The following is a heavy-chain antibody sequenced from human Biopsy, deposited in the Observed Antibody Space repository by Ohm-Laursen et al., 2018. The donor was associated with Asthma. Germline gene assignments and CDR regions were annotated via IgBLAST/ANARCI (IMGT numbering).Heavy chain of an antibody. D-gene: IGHD2-21*02. Sequence: RSLRLSCPASGFTFDNYTMHWVRQAPGKGLEWVTIISYDGRNTYYADSVEGRFTISRDNSKNTLFLQLSSLRPEDTAVYYCARGGLHYYEYYGMDVWGQGTTVTVSS. V-gene: IGHV3-30*04. J-gene: IGHJ6*02. CDR2: ISYDGRNT. CDR1: GFTFDNYT. CDR3: ARGGLHYYEYYGMDV.